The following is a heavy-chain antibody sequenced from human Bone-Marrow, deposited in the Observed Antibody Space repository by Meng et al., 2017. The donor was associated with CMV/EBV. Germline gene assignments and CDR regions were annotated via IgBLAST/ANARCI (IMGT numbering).Heavy chain of an antibody. V-gene: IGHV1-69*10. D-gene: IGHD3-3*01. J-gene: IGHJ6*02. Sequence: SVKVSCKASGGTFSSYAISWVRQAPGQGLEWMGGLIPILGRANYAQKFQGRGTITADKYTSTAYMELSSLRSEDTAVDYCARVDVTIFGVVIGDGMDVWGQGTTVTVSS. CDR3: ARVDVTIFGVVIGDGMDV. CDR2: LIPILGRA. CDR1: GGTFSSYA.